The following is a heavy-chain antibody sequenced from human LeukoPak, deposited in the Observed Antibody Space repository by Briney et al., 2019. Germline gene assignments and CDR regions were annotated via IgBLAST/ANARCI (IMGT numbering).Heavy chain of an antibody. V-gene: IGHV1-69*05. CDR1: GGTFSSYA. CDR3: ARGVSSNWYVPLDY. J-gene: IGHJ4*02. CDR2: IISIFGTA. Sequence: GASVKVSCKASGGTFSSYAISWVRQAPGQGLEWMGGIISIFGTANYAQKFQGRVTITTDESTSTAYMELSSLRSEDTAVYYCARGVSSNWYVPLDYWGQGTLVTVSS. D-gene: IGHD6-13*01.